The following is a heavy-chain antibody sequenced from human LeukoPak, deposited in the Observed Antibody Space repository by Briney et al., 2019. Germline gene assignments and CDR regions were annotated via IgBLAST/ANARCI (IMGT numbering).Heavy chain of an antibody. Sequence: GSLRLSCAASGFTFSSFGMNWVRQAPGKGLEWVSSISYSGRHIFYADSGKGRFTISRDNAKNSMYLQMNSLRAEGTAVYYCAREIRGAHSSGWFYCFDNWGQGTLVTVSS. CDR1: GFTFSSFG. CDR3: AREIRGAHSSGWFYCFDN. CDR2: ISYSGRHI. J-gene: IGHJ4*02. D-gene: IGHD6-19*01. V-gene: IGHV3-21*01.